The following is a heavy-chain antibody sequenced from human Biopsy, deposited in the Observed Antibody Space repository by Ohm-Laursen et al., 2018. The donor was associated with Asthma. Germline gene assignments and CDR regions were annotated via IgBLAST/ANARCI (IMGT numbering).Heavy chain of an antibody. Sequence: SSVKISCKASGGTFSSYAISWVRQAPGQGLEWMGGIIPIFGTANYAQKSQGRVTITADESTSTAYMELSSLRSEDTAVYYCARASYDILTGYYNYFDYWGQGTLVTVSS. CDR3: ARASYDILTGYYNYFDY. CDR2: IIPIFGTA. CDR1: GGTFSSYA. V-gene: IGHV1-69*01. D-gene: IGHD3-9*01. J-gene: IGHJ4*02.